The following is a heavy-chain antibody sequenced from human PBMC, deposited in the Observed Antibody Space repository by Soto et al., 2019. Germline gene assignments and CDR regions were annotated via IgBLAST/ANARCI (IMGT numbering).Heavy chain of an antibody. V-gene: IGHV4-59*08. D-gene: IGHD6-19*01. CDR2: IYYSGST. J-gene: IGHJ3*02. CDR1: GGSISSYY. Sequence: SETLSLTCTVSGGSISSYYWSWIRQPPGKGLEWIGYIYYSGSTNYNPSLKSRVSMSLDTSKNQFSLNLISVTAADTAVYYCARRTYSSGWDDAFDIWGQGTMVTVSS. CDR3: ARRTYSSGWDDAFDI.